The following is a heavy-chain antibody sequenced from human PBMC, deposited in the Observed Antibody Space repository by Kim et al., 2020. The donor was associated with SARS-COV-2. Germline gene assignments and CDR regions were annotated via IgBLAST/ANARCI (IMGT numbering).Heavy chain of an antibody. D-gene: IGHD4-4*01. CDR3: ARDHTVTTFYYYYYGMDV. V-gene: IGHV4-34*01. J-gene: IGHJ6*02. Sequence: TSRVTISVDTSKNQFSLNLSSVTAADTAVYYCARDHTVTTFYYYYYGMDVWGQGTTVTVPS.